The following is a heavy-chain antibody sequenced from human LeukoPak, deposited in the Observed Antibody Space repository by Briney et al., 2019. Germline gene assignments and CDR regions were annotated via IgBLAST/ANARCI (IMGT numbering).Heavy chain of an antibody. D-gene: IGHD3-22*01. CDR1: GFTFISYS. J-gene: IGHJ4*02. V-gene: IGHV3-21*01. CDR3: ARVGYYYNSSGYEFDY. CDR2: ISSSSSYI. Sequence: GGSLRLSCAASGFTFISYSMNWVRQAPGKGLEWVSSISSSSSYIYYADSVKGRFTISRDDAKNSLYLQMNSLRAEDTAVYYCARVGYYYNSSGYEFDYWGQGTLVTVSS.